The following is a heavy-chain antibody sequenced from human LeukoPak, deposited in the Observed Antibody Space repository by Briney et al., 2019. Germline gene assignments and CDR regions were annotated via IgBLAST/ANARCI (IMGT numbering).Heavy chain of an antibody. CDR1: GYTFTSFV. J-gene: IGHJ4*02. CDR2: INAYNTNT. CDR3: ATSDGTVTTFQY. D-gene: IGHD4-11*01. Sequence: ASVKVSCKASGYTFTSFVIIWVRQAPGQGLEWMGWINAYNTNTKSAQRLQGRVTMTTDTSASTAYMELGGLRSDDTAVYYCATSDGTVTTFQYWGQGTLVTVSS. V-gene: IGHV1-18*01.